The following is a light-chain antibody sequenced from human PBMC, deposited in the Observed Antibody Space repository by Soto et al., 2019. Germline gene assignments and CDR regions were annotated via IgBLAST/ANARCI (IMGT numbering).Light chain of an antibody. V-gene: IGKV3-20*01. CDR2: AAS. CDR1: QSVHNNY. CDR3: QQYGSSFPIT. J-gene: IGKJ5*01. Sequence: EILFTQSPSPPALSPGGRATLSCRASQSVHNNYLAWYQQRPGQAPRRLIYAASSRATGIPNRFGASGSGTDFTLTITSLEPEDSAVYYCQQYGSSFPITFGQGTLLEIK.